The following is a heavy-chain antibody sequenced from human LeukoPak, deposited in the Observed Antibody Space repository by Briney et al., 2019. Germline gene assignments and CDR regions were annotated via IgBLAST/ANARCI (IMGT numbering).Heavy chain of an antibody. CDR2: ICGDGGTT. CDR3: AKDRAGRS. V-gene: IGHV3-43*02. J-gene: IGHJ4*02. Sequence: GGALRLSCAASVFTFDDYAMHWVRQAPGKGLEWVSLICGDGGTTYYAHSLKGRFTVSRNKSKNSLNLQMNSLRTEDYALYYCAKDRAGRSWGQGTLVTVSS. CDR1: VFTFDDYA. D-gene: IGHD1-14*01.